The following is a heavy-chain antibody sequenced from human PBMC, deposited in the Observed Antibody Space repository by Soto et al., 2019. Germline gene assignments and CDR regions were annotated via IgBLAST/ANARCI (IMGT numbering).Heavy chain of an antibody. Sequence: SETLSLTCTVSGGSISSGGYYWSWIRQHPGKGLEWIGYIYYSGSTYYNPSLKSRVTISVDTSKNQFSLKLSSVTAADTAVYYCARGGRTVTLNDYWGQGTLVTVSS. CDR1: GGSISSGGYY. CDR3: ARGGRTVTLNDY. V-gene: IGHV4-31*03. D-gene: IGHD4-17*01. J-gene: IGHJ4*02. CDR2: IYYSGST.